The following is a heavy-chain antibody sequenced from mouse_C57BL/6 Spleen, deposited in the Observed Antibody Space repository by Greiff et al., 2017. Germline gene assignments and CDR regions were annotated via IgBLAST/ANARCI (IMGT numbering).Heavy chain of an antibody. V-gene: IGHV1-72*01. CDR3: ARTYITKVVAHYLDY. D-gene: IGHD1-1*01. CDR1: GYTFTSYW. CDR2: IDPNSGGT. J-gene: IGHJ2*01. Sequence: VQLQQPGAELVKPGASVKLSCKASGYTFTSYWMHWVKQRPGRGLEWIGSIDPNSGGTKYNEKFKSKATLTVDKPSSTAYMQLSSLTSEDSAVYNCARTYITKVVAHYLDYWGQGTTLTVSS.